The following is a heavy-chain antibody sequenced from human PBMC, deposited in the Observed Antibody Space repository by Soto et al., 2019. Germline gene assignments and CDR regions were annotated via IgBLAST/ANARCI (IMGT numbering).Heavy chain of an antibody. CDR2: ISAYNGNT. CDR3: AREQWSQAGSYYYYGMDV. V-gene: IGHV1-18*01. J-gene: IGHJ6*02. Sequence: GASVKVSCKASGYTFTSYGISWVRQAPGQGLEWMGWISAYNGNTNYAQKLQGRVTMTTDTSTSTAYMEMRSLRSDDTAVYYCAREQWSQAGSYYYYGMDVWGQGTTVTVSS. D-gene: IGHD6-19*01. CDR1: GYTFTSYG.